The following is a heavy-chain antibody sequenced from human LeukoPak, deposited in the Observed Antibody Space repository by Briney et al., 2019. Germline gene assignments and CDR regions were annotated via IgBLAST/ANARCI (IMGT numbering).Heavy chain of an antibody. CDR1: GFTFSTYG. Sequence: PGRSLRLSCAASGFTFSTYGMHWVRQAPGKGLEWVAVISFDRSNKSYADSVKGRFTISRDNSKNTLYLQMNSLRPEDTALYYCAKGGGTGYSSSWYSNWGQGTLVTVSS. CDR2: ISFDRSNK. V-gene: IGHV3-30*18. D-gene: IGHD6-13*01. J-gene: IGHJ4*02. CDR3: AKGGGTGYSSSWYSN.